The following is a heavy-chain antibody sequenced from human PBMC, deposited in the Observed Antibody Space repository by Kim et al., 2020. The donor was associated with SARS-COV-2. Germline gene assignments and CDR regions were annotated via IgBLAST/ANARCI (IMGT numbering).Heavy chain of an antibody. CDR3: ARDPAPSVVVDSHFDY. CDR2: ISYDGSNK. Sequence: GGSLRLSCAASGFTFSSYGMHWVRQAPGKGLEWVAVISYDGSNKYYADSVKGRFTISRDNSKNTLYLQMNSLRAEDTAVYYCARDPAPSVVVDSHFDYWGQGTLVNVSS. CDR1: GFTFSSYG. D-gene: IGHD2-15*01. V-gene: IGHV3-33*05. J-gene: IGHJ4*02.